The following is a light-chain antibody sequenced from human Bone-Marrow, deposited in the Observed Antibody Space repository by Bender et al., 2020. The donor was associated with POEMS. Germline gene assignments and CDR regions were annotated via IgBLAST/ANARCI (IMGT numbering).Light chain of an antibody. CDR3: CSYTTSTTAV. J-gene: IGLJ3*02. CDR1: SSDVGYYNY. CDR2: DVT. V-gene: IGLV2-8*01. Sequence: QSALTQPPSASGSPGQSVTISCTGTSSDVGYYNYISWYQRHPGKAPKLIIYDVTERPSGVPARFSGSKSGNTASLTISGLQTEDEADYYCCSYTTSTTAVFGGGTKVTVL.